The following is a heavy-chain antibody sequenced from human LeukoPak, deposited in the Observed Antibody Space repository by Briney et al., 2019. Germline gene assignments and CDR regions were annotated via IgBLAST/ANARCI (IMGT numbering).Heavy chain of an antibody. CDR3: AKERVDTAMVTLWYYFDY. D-gene: IGHD5-18*01. J-gene: IGHJ4*02. Sequence: PGGSLRLSCAASGFTFSSYGMHWVRQAPGKGLEWVAFIRYDGSNKYYADSVKGRFTISRDNSKNTLYLQMNSLRAEDTAVYYCAKERVDTAMVTLWYYFDYWGQGTLVTVSS. V-gene: IGHV3-30*02. CDR1: GFTFSSYG. CDR2: IRYDGSNK.